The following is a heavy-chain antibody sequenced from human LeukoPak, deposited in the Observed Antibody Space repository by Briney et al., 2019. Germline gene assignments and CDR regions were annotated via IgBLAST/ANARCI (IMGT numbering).Heavy chain of an antibody. D-gene: IGHD4-23*01. Sequence: ASVKVSCKASGYTFTSYGISWVRQAPGQGLEWMGWISAYNGNTNYAQKLQGRVTMTTDTSTSTAYMELRSLRSDDTAVYYCARDGATVVTGREFDYWGQGTLVTVSS. J-gene: IGHJ4*02. CDR2: ISAYNGNT. CDR3: ARDGATVVTGREFDY. CDR1: GYTFTSYG. V-gene: IGHV1-18*01.